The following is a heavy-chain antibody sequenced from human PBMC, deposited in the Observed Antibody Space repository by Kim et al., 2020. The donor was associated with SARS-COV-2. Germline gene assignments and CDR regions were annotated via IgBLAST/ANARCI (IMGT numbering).Heavy chain of an antibody. V-gene: IGHV1-8*01. CDR3: ARADILTGNGMDV. Sequence: ARKFQGRVTMTRNTSISTAYMGLSSLRSEDTAVYYCARADILTGNGMDVWGQGTTVTVSS. D-gene: IGHD3-9*01. J-gene: IGHJ6*02.